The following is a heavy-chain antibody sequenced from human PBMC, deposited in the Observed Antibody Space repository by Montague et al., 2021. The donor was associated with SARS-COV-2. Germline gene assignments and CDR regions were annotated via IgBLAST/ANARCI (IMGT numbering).Heavy chain of an antibody. J-gene: IGHJ2*01. CDR2: ISGTGFHP. CDR1: GFTFSTYS. CDR3: AKDQVGNVYLYFDL. V-gene: IGHV3-23*01. Sequence: SLRLSCAASGFTFSTYSMSWVRQTPGKGLEWVAAISGTGFHPYYADSMAGRFTISRDNSKNTLYLHMDGLRADDTAIYYCAKDQVGNVYLYFDLWGRGTLVTVSS. D-gene: IGHD1-26*01.